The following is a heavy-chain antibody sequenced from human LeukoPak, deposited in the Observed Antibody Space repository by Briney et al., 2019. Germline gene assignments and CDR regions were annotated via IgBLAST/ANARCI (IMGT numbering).Heavy chain of an antibody. CDR1: GFTFSSSA. J-gene: IGHJ4*02. D-gene: IGHD3-22*01. CDR2: IYSGGST. Sequence: GGSLRLSCAASGFTFSSSAMSWVRQAPGKGLEWVSVIYSGGSTYYADSVKGRFTISRDNSKNTLYLQMNSLRAEDTAVYYCARAVRKYYYDSSGYYYFDYWGQGTLVTVSS. CDR3: ARAVRKYYYDSSGYYYFDY. V-gene: IGHV3-53*01.